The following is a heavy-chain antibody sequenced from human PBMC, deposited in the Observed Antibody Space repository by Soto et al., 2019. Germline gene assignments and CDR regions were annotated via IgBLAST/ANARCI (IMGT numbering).Heavy chain of an antibody. V-gene: IGHV3-30*18. D-gene: IGHD1-26*01. CDR2: ISYDGSNK. Sequence: QVQLVESGGGVVQPARSLRLSCAASGFTFSSYGMHWVRQAPGKGLERVAVISYDGSNKYYADSVKGRLTISRDNFTNPLYLQMNSLRAEDTAVYYCAKDQGIGSTPWYFDLWGRGTLVTVSS. CDR1: GFTFSSYG. CDR3: AKDQGIGSTPWYFDL. J-gene: IGHJ2*01.